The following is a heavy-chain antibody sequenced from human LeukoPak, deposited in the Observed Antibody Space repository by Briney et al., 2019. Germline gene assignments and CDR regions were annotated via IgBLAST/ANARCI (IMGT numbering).Heavy chain of an antibody. CDR2: IYYSGST. CDR1: GGSISSYY. Sequence: SETLSLTCTVSGGSISSYYWRWIRQPPGKGLEWIGYIYYSGSTSYNPSLKSRVTVSVDTSKNQFSLKLTSVTAADMAVYYCATVSNHFQHWGQGTLVTVSS. CDR3: ATVSNHFQH. V-gene: IGHV4-59*01. J-gene: IGHJ1*01.